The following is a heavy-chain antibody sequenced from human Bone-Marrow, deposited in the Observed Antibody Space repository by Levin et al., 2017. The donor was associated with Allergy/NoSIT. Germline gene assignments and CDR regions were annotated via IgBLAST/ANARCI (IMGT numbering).Heavy chain of an antibody. CDR3: ARGYYDIPFLSDS. J-gene: IGHJ4*02. V-gene: IGHV3-74*01. Sequence: PGESLKISCAASGFTFSNYWMHWVRQGPGKGLVWVSRINGDGSYTNYADSMKGRFTISRDNAKNTLYLQMNSLRVEDTAVYYCARGYYDIPFLSDSWGQGTLVTVSS. D-gene: IGHD3-9*01. CDR2: INGDGSYT. CDR1: GFTFSNYW.